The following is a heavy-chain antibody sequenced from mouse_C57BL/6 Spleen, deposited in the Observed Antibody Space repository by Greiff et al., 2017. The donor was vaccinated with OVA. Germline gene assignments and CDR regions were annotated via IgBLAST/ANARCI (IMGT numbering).Heavy chain of an antibody. CDR1: GFTFSDFY. Sequence: EVKVVESGGGLVQSGRSLRLSCATSGFTFSDFYMEWVRQAPGKGLEWIAASRNKANDYTTEYSASVKGRFIVSRDTSQSILYLQMNALRAEDTAIYYCARDAWEEGFAYWGQGTLVTVSA. CDR2: SRNKANDYTT. V-gene: IGHV7-1*01. J-gene: IGHJ3*01. D-gene: IGHD4-1*01. CDR3: ARDAWEEGFAY.